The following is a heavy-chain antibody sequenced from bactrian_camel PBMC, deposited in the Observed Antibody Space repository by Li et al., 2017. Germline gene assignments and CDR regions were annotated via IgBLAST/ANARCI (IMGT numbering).Heavy chain of an antibody. Sequence: HVQLVESGGGSVQAGGSLRLSCVASRYSAGYCMGWFRQAPGKQREWVSSVSFDDTTLYSDSEKGRFTISRDTAKSTLYLQLNDLKEDDTAIYYCARCWTYGCYPAGEKLGTWGHGTQVT. D-gene: IGHD3*01. CDR1: RYSAGYC. V-gene: IGHV3S53*01. J-gene: IGHJ4*01. CDR2: VSFDDTT. CDR3: ARCWTYGCYPAGEKLGT.